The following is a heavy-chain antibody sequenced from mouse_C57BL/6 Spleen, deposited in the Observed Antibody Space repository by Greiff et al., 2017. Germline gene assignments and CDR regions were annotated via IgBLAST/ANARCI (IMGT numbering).Heavy chain of an antibody. V-gene: IGHV1-59*01. Sequence: QVQLQQPGAELVRPGTSVKLSCKASGYTFTSYWMHWVKQRPGQGLEWIGVIDPSDSYTNYNQKFKGKATLTVDTSSSTAYMQLSSLTSEDSAVYYCARCGSSHYAMDYWGQGTSVTVSS. CDR2: IDPSDSYT. D-gene: IGHD1-1*01. J-gene: IGHJ4*01. CDR1: GYTFTSYW. CDR3: ARCGSSHYAMDY.